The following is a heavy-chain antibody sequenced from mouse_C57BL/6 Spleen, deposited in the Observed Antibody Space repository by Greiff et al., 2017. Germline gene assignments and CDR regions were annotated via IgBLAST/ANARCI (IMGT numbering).Heavy chain of an antibody. CDR3: ARNHYYGSSWYYFDY. CDR1: GYTFTSYW. CDR2: INPSNGGT. D-gene: IGHD1-1*01. J-gene: IGHJ2*01. Sequence: QVQLKQPGTELVKPGASVKLSCKASGYTFTSYWMHWVKQRPGQGLEWIGNINPSNGGTNYNEKFKSKATLTVDKYSSTAYMQLSSLTSEDSAVXYCARNHYYGSSWYYFDYWGQGTTLTVSS. V-gene: IGHV1-53*01.